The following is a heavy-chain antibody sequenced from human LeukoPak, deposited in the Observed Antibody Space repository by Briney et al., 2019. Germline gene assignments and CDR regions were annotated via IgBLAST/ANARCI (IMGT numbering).Heavy chain of an antibody. CDR2: IYTSGST. CDR3: ARDGVPAAYYYYYYGMDV. V-gene: IGHV4-4*07. Sequence: PSETLSLTCSVSIGSLSSYYWSWIRQPAGKGLEWIGRIYTSGSTNYNPSLKSRVTMSVDTSKNQFSLKLSSVTAADTAVYYCARDGVPAAYYYYYYGMDVWGQGTTVTVSS. D-gene: IGHD2-2*01. J-gene: IGHJ6*02. CDR1: IGSLSSYY.